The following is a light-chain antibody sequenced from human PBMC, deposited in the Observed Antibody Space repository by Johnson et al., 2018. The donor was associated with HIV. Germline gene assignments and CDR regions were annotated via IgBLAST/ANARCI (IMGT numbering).Light chain of an antibody. CDR3: GTWDTSLSAVYV. Sequence: QSVLTQPPSVSAAPGQKVTISCSGSSSNIGNNYVSWYQQLQGTAPKLLIYDNDKRPSGIPDRFSGSKSGTSATMGITGLQTGDEADYYCGTWDTSLSAVYVFGTGTKVTVL. CDR1: SSNIGNNY. J-gene: IGLJ1*01. CDR2: DND. V-gene: IGLV1-51*01.